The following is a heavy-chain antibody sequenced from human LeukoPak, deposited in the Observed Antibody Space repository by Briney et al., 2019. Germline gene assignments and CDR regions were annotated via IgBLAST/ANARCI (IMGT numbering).Heavy chain of an antibody. V-gene: IGHV3-53*01. J-gene: IGHJ4*02. CDR2: IYSGGRT. Sequence: LSLTCAVSGVSISRGGYSWSWVRQAPGKGLEWVSVIYSGGRTYYADSVKGRFTISRDNSKNTLYLQMNSLRAEDTAVYYCARTPGLHDYGYWGQGTLVAVSS. CDR1: GVSISRGGYS. D-gene: IGHD4-17*01. CDR3: ARTPGLHDYGY.